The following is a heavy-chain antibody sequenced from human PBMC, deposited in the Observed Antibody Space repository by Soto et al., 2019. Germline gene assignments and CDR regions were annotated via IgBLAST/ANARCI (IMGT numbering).Heavy chain of an antibody. CDR3: AKEALTVAGNNFDS. CDR2: ISGSGAGR. V-gene: IGHV3-23*01. J-gene: IGHJ4*02. D-gene: IGHD6-19*01. Sequence: LLESGGGLVQPGGSLRLSCAASGFTFTTYAMGWVRQAPGKGLEWVSSISGSGAGRFYADSVKGRFTISRDNAKKMVYLQMNGLRADDTALYYCAKEALTVAGNNFDSWGQGTMVAVSS. CDR1: GFTFTTYA.